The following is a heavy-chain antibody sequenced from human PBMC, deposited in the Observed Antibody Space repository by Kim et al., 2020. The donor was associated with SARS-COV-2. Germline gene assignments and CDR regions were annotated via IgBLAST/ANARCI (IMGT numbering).Heavy chain of an antibody. CDR1: GFTFSSYW. CDR2: INSDGSST. D-gene: IGHD3-9*01. Sequence: GGSLRLSCAASGFTFSSYWMHWVRHAPGKGLVWVSRINSDGSSTSYADSVKGRFTISRDNAKNTLYLQMNSLRAEDTAVYDCASGDGILTGYDCPMCTYYYYGMDVWGQGTTVTVSS. J-gene: IGHJ6*02. CDR3: ASGDGILTGYDCPMCTYYYYGMDV. V-gene: IGHV3-74*01.